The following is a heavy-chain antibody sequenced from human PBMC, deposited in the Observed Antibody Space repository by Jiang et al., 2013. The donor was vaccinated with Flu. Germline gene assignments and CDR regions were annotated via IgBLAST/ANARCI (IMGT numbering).Heavy chain of an antibody. CDR2: INPNSGGT. J-gene: IGHJ4*02. V-gene: IGHV1-2*02. CDR1: GYTFTGYY. D-gene: IGHD6-19*01. CDR3: ARVIAVAGTGFDY. Sequence: GAEVKKPGASVKVSCKASGYTFTGYYMHWVRQAPGQGLEWMGWINPNSGGTNYVQKFQGRVTMTRDTSISTAYMELGRLRSDDTAVYYCARVIAVAGTGFDYWGQGTLVTVSS.